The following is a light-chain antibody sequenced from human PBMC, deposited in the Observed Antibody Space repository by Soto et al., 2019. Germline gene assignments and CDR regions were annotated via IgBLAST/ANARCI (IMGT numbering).Light chain of an antibody. Sequence: EIVLTQSPGTLSLSPGERATLSCRASQSVSSSYLAWYQQKPGQAPRLLIYGASSRATGIPDRFSGSGSGTDFTLTISRLEPEDFAVYYCHQYDSSPLTFCGGIKVEIK. CDR2: GAS. CDR3: HQYDSSPLT. V-gene: IGKV3-20*01. J-gene: IGKJ4*01. CDR1: QSVSSSY.